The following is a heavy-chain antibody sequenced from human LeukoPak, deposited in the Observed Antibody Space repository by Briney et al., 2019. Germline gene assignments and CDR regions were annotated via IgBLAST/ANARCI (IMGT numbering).Heavy chain of an antibody. CDR3: ARYLLYSSSSIDAFDI. J-gene: IGHJ3*02. D-gene: IGHD6-13*01. Sequence: ASVKVSCKASGGTFSSYAISWVRQAPGQGLEWMGRIIPILGIANYAQKFQGRVTITADKSTSTAYMELNSLRSEDTAVYYCARYLLYSSSSIDAFDIWGQGTMVTVSS. V-gene: IGHV1-69*04. CDR1: GGTFSSYA. CDR2: IIPILGIA.